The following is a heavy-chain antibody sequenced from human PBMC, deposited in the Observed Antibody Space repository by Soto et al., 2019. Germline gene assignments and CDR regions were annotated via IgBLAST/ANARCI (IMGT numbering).Heavy chain of an antibody. J-gene: IGHJ4*02. D-gene: IGHD6-6*01. CDR1: GGSISGFY. CDR3: ARGGSSTDH. Sequence: SETLSLTCTVSGGSISGFYWGWIRQSPGKGLEWIGYILYSGTTNYSPSLRSRVTMSLDTSKNQFSLQLNSVTAADAAVYYCARGGSSTDHWGQGTLVTVSS. V-gene: IGHV4-59*01. CDR2: ILYSGTT.